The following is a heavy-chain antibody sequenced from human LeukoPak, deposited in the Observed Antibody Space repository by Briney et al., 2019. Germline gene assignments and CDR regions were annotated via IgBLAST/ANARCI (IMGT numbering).Heavy chain of an antibody. J-gene: IGHJ6*03. CDR2: IYHSGST. CDR1: GGSISSSNW. CDR3: ARVGTVLLWFGELLSQLRPYYYYMDV. Sequence: PSETLSLTCAVSGGSISSSNWWSWVRQPPGKGLEWIGEIYHSGSTNYNPSLKSRVTISVDKSKNQFSLKLSSVTAAGTAVYYCARVGTVLLWFGELLSQLRPYYYYMDVWGKGTTVTVSS. D-gene: IGHD3-10*01. V-gene: IGHV4-4*02.